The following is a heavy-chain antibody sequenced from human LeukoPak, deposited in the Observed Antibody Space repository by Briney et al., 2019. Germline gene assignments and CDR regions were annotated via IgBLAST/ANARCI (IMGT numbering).Heavy chain of an antibody. CDR1: GFTFGSCW. CDR2: INQDGSQK. J-gene: IGHJ3*02. D-gene: IGHD6-13*01. Sequence: GGSLRLSCAASGFTFGSCWMNWVRQTPGKGLEWVANINQDGSQKFYVDSVKGRFTISRDNAKNTLYLQMNSLRAEDTAVYYCVRGGIASAFDIWGQGTMVTVSS. V-gene: IGHV3-7*01. CDR3: VRGGIASAFDI.